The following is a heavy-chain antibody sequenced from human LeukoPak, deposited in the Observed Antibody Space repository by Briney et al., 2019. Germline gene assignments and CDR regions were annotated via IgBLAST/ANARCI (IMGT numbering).Heavy chain of an antibody. Sequence: GGSLRLSCTASGFTTHYWLNWVRQSPGKGLEWGANIDRAGRGQHYVDSVEARFTICRVTATNSQSLQMHSLRAEDTAVYYCTGGSDKVLSGEYYYYMDVWGQGTTVTVSS. CDR2: IDRAGRGQ. J-gene: IGHJ6*03. CDR1: GFTTHYW. V-gene: IGHV3-7*01. D-gene: IGHD2/OR15-2a*01. CDR3: TGGSDKVLSGEYYYYMDV.